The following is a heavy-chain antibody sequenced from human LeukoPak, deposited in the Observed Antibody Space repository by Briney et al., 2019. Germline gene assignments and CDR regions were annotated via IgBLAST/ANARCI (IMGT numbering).Heavy chain of an antibody. CDR3: AKGPRTAASYNWFDP. D-gene: IGHD2-2*01. CDR2: ISGSGGST. Sequence: GGSLRLSCAASGFSFSDYGMNWVRQAPGKGLEWVSVISGSGGSTSYADSVKGRFTISRDNSKNTLYLQMNSLRAEDTAVYYCAKGPRTAASYNWFDPWGRGTLVTVSS. V-gene: IGHV3-23*01. CDR1: GFSFSDYG. J-gene: IGHJ5*02.